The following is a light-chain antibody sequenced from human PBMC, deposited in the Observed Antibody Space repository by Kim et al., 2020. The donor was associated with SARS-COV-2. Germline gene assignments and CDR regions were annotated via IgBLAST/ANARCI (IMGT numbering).Light chain of an antibody. CDR2: KTS. CDR3: QQYRSHST. J-gene: IGKJ1*01. V-gene: IGKV1-5*03. CDR1: EFVNIW. Sequence: PASIGDTVTISGGASEFVNIWLAWYQQRPGQAPKLLIHKTSRLASGVPTRFSGGGSGTDFTLTISSLQPDDFATYFCQQYRSHSTFAQGTKVDIK.